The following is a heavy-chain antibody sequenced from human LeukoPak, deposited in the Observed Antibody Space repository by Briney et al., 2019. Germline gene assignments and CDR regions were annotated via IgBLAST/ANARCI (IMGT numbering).Heavy chain of an antibody. CDR2: FNSYNGNR. J-gene: IGHJ4*02. CDR3: ARDYDILTGFGGFDY. V-gene: IGHV1-18*03. Sequence: ASVKVSCKASGYTFTSYGISWVRQAPGQGLEWMGWFNSYNGNRNYAEKFQGRVTMTTDTSTSTAYMELRSLRSDDMAVYYCARDYDILTGFGGFDYWGQGTLVTASS. CDR1: GYTFTSYG. D-gene: IGHD3-9*01.